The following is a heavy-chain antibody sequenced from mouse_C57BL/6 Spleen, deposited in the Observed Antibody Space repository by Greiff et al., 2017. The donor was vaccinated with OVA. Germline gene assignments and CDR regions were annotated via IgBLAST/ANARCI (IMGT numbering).Heavy chain of an antibody. D-gene: IGHD2-5*01. Sequence: EVQRVESEGGLVQPGSSMKLSCTASGFTFSDYYMAWVRQVPEKGLEWVANINYDGSSTYYLDSLKSRFIISRDNAKNILYLQMSSLKSEDTATYYCARGYSNYQAWFAYWGQGTLVTVSA. V-gene: IGHV5-16*01. CDR2: INYDGSST. J-gene: IGHJ3*01. CDR3: ARGYSNYQAWFAY. CDR1: GFTFSDYY.